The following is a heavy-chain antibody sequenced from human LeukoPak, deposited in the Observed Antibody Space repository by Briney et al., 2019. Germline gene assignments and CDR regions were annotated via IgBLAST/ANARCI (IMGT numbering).Heavy chain of an antibody. CDR3: ATEGFGSGWSLANYFDH. J-gene: IGHJ4*02. Sequence: GGSLRLSCAASGFAFSNFAMSWIRQAPGKGLEWVATISGTGGTTFYADSVKGRFTISSDSSKSTVFLQMNSLRAEDTAVYFCATEGFGSGWSLANYFDHWGQGTLVAVSS. V-gene: IGHV3-23*01. CDR1: GFAFSNFA. CDR2: ISGTGGTT. D-gene: IGHD6-19*01.